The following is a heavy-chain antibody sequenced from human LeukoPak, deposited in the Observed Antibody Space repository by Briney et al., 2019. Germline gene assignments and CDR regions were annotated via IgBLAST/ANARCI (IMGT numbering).Heavy chain of an antibody. J-gene: IGHJ5*02. CDR3: ARDKKSTVTTNWFDP. D-gene: IGHD4-11*01. CDR2: IIPIFGTA. V-gene: IGHV1-69*05. CDR1: GGTFSSCA. Sequence: SVKVSCKASGGTFSSCAISWVRQAPGQGLEWMGGIIPIFGTANYAQKLQGRVTMTTDTSTSTAYMELRSLRSDDTAVYYCARDKKSTVTTNWFDPWGQGTLVTVSS.